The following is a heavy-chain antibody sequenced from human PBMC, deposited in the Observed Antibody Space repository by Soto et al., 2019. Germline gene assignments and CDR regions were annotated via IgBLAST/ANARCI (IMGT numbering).Heavy chain of an antibody. CDR1: GFTFSSYA. D-gene: IGHD2-2*01. CDR2: ISGSGGST. Sequence: EVQLLESGGGLVQPGGSLRLSCAASGFTFSSYAMSWVRQAPGKGLEWVSAISGSGGSTYYADSVKGRFTISRDNSKNTLYLQMNSLRAEDTAVYYCAKDWATYCSSTSCYYGMDVWGQGTTVTVSS. CDR3: AKDWATYCSSTSCYYGMDV. J-gene: IGHJ6*02. V-gene: IGHV3-23*01.